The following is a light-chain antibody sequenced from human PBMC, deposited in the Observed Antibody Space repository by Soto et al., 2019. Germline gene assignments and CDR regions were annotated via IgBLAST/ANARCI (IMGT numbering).Light chain of an antibody. Sequence: QSVLTQPASGSGSPGQSITISCTGTSSDVGGYNYVSWYQQHPGKAPKLMIYDVSNRPSGVSNRFSGSKSGNTASLTISGLQAEDEADYYCSSYTSSSTYVFVTGTKHTVL. CDR3: SSYTSSSTYV. J-gene: IGLJ1*01. CDR1: SSDVGGYNY. CDR2: DVS. V-gene: IGLV2-14*01.